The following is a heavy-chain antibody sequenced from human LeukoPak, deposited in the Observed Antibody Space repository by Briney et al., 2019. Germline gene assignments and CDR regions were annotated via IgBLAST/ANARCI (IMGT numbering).Heavy chain of an antibody. CDR1: GYIFTSYW. V-gene: IGHV5-51*01. CDR3: ARHYYDSSGYYYDY. CDR2: IYPGDSDT. D-gene: IGHD3-22*01. Sequence: GASLQISCEGSGYIFTSYWIAWVRQLPGKGLEWMGIIYPGDSDTRYSPSFQGQVTISADKSISTAYLQWSSLKASDTAMYYCARHYYDSSGYYYDYWGQGTLVTVSS. J-gene: IGHJ4*02.